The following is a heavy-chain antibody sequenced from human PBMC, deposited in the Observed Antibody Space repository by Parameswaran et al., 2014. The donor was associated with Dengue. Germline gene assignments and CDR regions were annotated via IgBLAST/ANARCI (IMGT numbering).Heavy chain of an antibody. V-gene: IGHV7-4-1*02. CDR3: ARPVPAANYYYYYGMGV. Sequence: WVRQAPGQGLEWMGWINTNTGNPTYAQGFTGRFVFSLDTSVSTAYLQISSLKAEDTAVYYCARPVPAANYYYYYGMGVWGQGTTVTVSS. CDR2: INTNTGNP. D-gene: IGHD2-2*01. J-gene: IGHJ6*02.